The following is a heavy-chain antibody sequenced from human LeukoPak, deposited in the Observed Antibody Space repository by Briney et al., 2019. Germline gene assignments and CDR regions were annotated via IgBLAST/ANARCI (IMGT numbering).Heavy chain of an antibody. V-gene: IGHV4-59*01. Sequence: PSETLSLTCTVSGGSISSYYWSWIRQPPGKGPEWIGYIYYSGSTNYNPSLKSRVTISVDTSKNQFSLKLSSVTAADTAVYYCARVRRAFGAFDIWGQGTMVTVSS. D-gene: IGHD3-16*01. CDR3: ARVRRAFGAFDI. CDR1: GGSISSYY. J-gene: IGHJ3*02. CDR2: IYYSGST.